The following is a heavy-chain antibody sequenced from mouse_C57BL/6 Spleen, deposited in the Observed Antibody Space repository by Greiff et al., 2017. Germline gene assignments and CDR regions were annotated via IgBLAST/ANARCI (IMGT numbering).Heavy chain of an antibody. Sequence: EVKLMESGGGLVQPKGSLKLSCAASGFSFNTYAMNWVRQATGKGLEWVARIRSKSNNYATYYADSVKDRFTISRDDSESMLYLQMNNLKTEDTDMDYCVRPRYSNSWFAYWCQGTLVTVSA. CDR2: IRSKSNNYAT. J-gene: IGHJ3*01. CDR3: VRPRYSNSWFAY. D-gene: IGHD2-5*01. CDR1: GFSFNTYA. V-gene: IGHV10-1*01.